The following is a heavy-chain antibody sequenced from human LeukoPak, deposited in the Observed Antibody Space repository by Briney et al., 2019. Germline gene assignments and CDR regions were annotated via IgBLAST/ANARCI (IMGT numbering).Heavy chain of an antibody. CDR3: ARADCSGGSCYAFDI. J-gene: IGHJ3*02. D-gene: IGHD2-15*01. CDR2: IYYSGST. CDR1: GGSVSSGSYY. Sequence: SETLSLTCTVSGGSVSSGSYYWSWIRQPPGKGLEWIGYIYYSGSTNYNPTLKSRVTMSVDTSKNQFSLKLSSVTAADTAVYYCARADCSGGSCYAFDIWGQGTMVTVSS. V-gene: IGHV4-61*01.